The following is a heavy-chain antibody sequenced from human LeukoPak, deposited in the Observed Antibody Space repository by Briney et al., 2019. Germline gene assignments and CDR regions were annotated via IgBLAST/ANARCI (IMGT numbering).Heavy chain of an antibody. D-gene: IGHD4-17*01. CDR3: ASCPEHYGVFRRNYFDY. Sequence: GGSLRLSCAAPGFTVSSKYMSWVRQAPGKGLEWVSVIYSGGSTYYADSVKGRFTISRDNSKNTLYLQMNSLRAEDTAVYYRASCPEHYGVFRRNYFDYWGQGTLVTVSS. CDR2: IYSGGST. CDR1: GFTVSSKY. V-gene: IGHV3-66*01. J-gene: IGHJ4*02.